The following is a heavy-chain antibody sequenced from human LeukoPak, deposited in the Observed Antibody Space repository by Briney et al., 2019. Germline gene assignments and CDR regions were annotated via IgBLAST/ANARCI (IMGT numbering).Heavy chain of an antibody. V-gene: IGHV3-30*03. CDR2: ISYDGSNK. Sequence: PGESLRLSCAASGFAFSRFWMNWVRQAPGKGLEWVAVISYDGSNKYYADSVKGRFTISRDNARNSLYLQMNNVRAEDTALYYCARGAVTYYYHYMDVWGKGAAVIVSS. CDR3: ARGAVTYYYHYMDV. CDR1: GFAFSRFW. D-gene: IGHD4-17*01. J-gene: IGHJ6*03.